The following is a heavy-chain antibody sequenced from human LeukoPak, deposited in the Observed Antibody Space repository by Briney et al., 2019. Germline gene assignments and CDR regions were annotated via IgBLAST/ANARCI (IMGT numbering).Heavy chain of an antibody. CDR1: GGTFSSYA. CDR2: IIPIFGTA. J-gene: IGHJ6*03. D-gene: IGHD4-11*01. Sequence: ASVKVSCKASGGTFSSYAISWVRQAPGQGLEWMGGIIPIFGTANYAQKFRGRVTITTDESTSTAYMELSSLRSEDTAVYYCARGSHDYSNYNYYYYYMDVWGKGTTVTVSS. V-gene: IGHV1-69*05. CDR3: ARGSHDYSNYNYYYYYMDV.